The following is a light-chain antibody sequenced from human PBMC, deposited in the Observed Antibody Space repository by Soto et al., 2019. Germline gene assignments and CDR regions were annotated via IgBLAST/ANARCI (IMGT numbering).Light chain of an antibody. Sequence: DIQMTQSPSSLSASVGDRVTITCRASQSISSYLNWYQQKPGKAPKLLIYATSSLQSGVPSRFSGSGSGTDFTLTISSLQPEDFATYYCQQLNSYPHFGQGTRLEIK. CDR3: QQLNSYPH. CDR1: QSISSY. V-gene: IGKV1-39*01. CDR2: ATS. J-gene: IGKJ5*01.